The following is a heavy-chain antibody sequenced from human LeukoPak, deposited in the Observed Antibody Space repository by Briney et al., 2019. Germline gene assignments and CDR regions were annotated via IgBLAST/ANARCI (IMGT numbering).Heavy chain of an antibody. Sequence: SETLSLTCAVYGGSFSGYYWSWIRQPPGKGLEWIGEINHSGSTNYNPSLKSRVTISVDTSKNQFSLKLSSVTAADTAVYYCAGNGGFDWYFDLWGRGTLVTVSS. CDR2: INHSGST. J-gene: IGHJ2*01. D-gene: IGHD4-23*01. V-gene: IGHV4-34*01. CDR1: GGSFSGYY. CDR3: AGNGGFDWYFDL.